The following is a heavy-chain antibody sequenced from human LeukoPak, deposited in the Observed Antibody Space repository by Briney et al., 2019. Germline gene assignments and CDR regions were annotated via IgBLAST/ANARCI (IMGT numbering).Heavy chain of an antibody. CDR1: GFDFEDYA. Sequence: GRSLRLSCAASGFDFEDYAIHWVRQVPGKGLEWVSGISWNSGAKAYADSVRGRFTISRDNAKNSLYLQMNNLRGEDTALYYCAKARLMAAPFYYYGMDVWGPGTTVTVSS. CDR2: ISWNSGAK. J-gene: IGHJ6*02. V-gene: IGHV3-9*01. CDR3: AKARLMAAPFYYYGMDV. D-gene: IGHD5-24*01.